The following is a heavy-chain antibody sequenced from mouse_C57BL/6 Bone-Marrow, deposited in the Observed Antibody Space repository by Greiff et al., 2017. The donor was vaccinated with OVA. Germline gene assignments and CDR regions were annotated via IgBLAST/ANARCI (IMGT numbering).Heavy chain of an antibody. CDR2: IYPGTSDT. J-gene: IGHJ2*01. Sequence: EVQLQQSGTVLARPGASVKMSCKTSGYTFTSYWMHWVKQRPGQGLEWIGAIYPGTSDTSYNQKFKGKAKLTAVTSASTAYMELSSLTNEDSAVYYCTRPTIVTTRGNYFDYWGQGTTLTVSS. CDR3: TRPTIVTTRGNYFDY. D-gene: IGHD2-5*01. CDR1: GYTFTSYW. V-gene: IGHV1-5*01.